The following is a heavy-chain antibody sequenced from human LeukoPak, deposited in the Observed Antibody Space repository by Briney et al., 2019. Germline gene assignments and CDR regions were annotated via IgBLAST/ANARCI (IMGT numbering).Heavy chain of an antibody. J-gene: IGHJ4*02. Sequence: GASLKISCRGSGSGFTSYWIVWVRPMPGKGLEWMGVIYPGDSNSRYSPSFQGQVTISADNSISTAYLQWSSLKASDTAMYYCARRAHSGAMITLDYWGQGTLVTVSS. D-gene: IGHD5-12*01. CDR2: IYPGDSNS. V-gene: IGHV5-51*01. CDR3: ARRAHSGAMITLDY. CDR1: GSGFTSYW.